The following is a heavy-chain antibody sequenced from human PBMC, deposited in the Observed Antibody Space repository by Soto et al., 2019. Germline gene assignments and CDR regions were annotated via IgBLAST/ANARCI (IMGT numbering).Heavy chain of an antibody. V-gene: IGHV1-3*04. CDR2: INIGSGNT. CDR3: AIDGCDCGYLFFFQAEDGIRDL. J-gene: IGHJ2*01. Sequence: VRETPGQRLEWMGWINIGSGNTAYSQNFQDRITITRYTSASTVYMELSSLRSEDTAVYYCAIDGCDCGYLFFFQAEDGIRDL. D-gene: IGHD5-12*01.